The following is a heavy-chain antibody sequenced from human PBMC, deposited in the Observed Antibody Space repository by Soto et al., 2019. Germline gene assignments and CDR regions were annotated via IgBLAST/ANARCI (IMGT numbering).Heavy chain of an antibody. D-gene: IGHD3-3*01. Sequence: EVQLVQSGAEVKKPGESLKISCKGSGYSFTNYWIGWVRQMPGKGLEWMGIIYPGDSDIRYSPSFQGQVTISADKSIATAYLQWSSLKASDTAMYYFARLALTRVLIIKEIPVYFDYWGQGTLVTVSS. J-gene: IGHJ4*02. V-gene: IGHV5-51*01. CDR2: IYPGDSDI. CDR1: GYSFTNYW. CDR3: ARLALTRVLIIKEIPVYFDY.